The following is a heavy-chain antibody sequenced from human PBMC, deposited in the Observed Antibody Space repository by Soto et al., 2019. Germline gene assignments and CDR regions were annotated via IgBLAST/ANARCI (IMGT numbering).Heavy chain of an antibody. D-gene: IGHD3-3*01. CDR1: GGSISSYY. Sequence: XETLSLTCTVSGGSISSYYWTWIRQPAGKGLEWIGRVYSSGGTHYNPSLKSRVTISLDTSKNQFSLRLLSVTDADTAVYYCARGQRFSDWFDHWGQGPLVTVSS. V-gene: IGHV4-4*07. CDR3: ARGQRFSDWFDH. CDR2: VYSSGGT. J-gene: IGHJ5*02.